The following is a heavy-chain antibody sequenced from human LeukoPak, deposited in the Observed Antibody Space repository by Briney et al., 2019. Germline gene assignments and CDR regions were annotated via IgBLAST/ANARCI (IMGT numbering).Heavy chain of an antibody. Sequence: GGSLRLSCAASGFTFSTYWMNWVRQAPGRGLEWVSVIYNGASTYYVDSVKGRFTISRDTSKNTLYLLMNSLRAEDTAVYFCARSKPPAVKDYYGLDVWGQGTTVTVSS. J-gene: IGHJ6*02. CDR3: ARSKPPAVKDYYGLDV. CDR1: GFTFSTYW. CDR2: IYNGAST. D-gene: IGHD6-13*01. V-gene: IGHV3-66*01.